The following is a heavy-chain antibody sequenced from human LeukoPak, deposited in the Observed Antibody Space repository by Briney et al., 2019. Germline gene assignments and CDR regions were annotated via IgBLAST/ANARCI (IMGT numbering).Heavy chain of an antibody. CDR3: ARWLELMRNFDW. V-gene: IGHV3-7*01. CDR1: GFTFSIND. Sequence: GGSLRLSCEVSGFTFSINDMNWVRQAPGKGLEWVANIKQDGSEKDYVDALKGRFTISRDNAKNSLYLQMNSLRAEDTAVYYCARWLELMRNFDWWGQGTLVTVSS. D-gene: IGHD5-24*01. J-gene: IGHJ4*02. CDR2: IKQDGSEK.